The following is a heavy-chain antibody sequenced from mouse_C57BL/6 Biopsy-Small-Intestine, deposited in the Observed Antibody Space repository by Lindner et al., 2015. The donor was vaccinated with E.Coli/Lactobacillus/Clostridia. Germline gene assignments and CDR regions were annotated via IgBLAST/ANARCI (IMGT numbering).Heavy chain of an antibody. J-gene: IGHJ4*01. Sequence: SVKVSCKASGDTFNTHAISWVRQAPGQGLEWMGGIIPSMHAANYAQNFQGRVTITADMSTKTTYMEFFSLRSNDTAVYYCARGRDYFGSGSYYSIDFWGQGTLVTVSS. CDR2: IIPSMHAA. V-gene: IGHV1-53*01. D-gene: IGHD1-1*02. CDR1: GDTFNTHA. CDR3: ARGRDYFGSGSYYSIDF.